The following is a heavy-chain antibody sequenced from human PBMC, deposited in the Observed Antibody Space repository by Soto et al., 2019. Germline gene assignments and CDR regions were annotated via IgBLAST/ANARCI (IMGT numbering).Heavy chain of an antibody. J-gene: IGHJ3*02. Sequence: SDTRSLTSPVSGCSISIYYSSWIRQPAGKGLEWIGRIYTSGSTNYNPSLKSRVTMSVDTSKNQFSLKLSSVTAADTAVYYCARGYAFDIWGQGTMVT. CDR2: IYTSGST. CDR1: GCSISIYY. V-gene: IGHV4-4*07. CDR3: ARGYAFDI.